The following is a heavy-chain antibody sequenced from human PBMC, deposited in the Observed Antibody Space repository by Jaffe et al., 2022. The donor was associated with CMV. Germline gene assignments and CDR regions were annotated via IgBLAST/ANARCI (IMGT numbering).Heavy chain of an antibody. CDR2: IYYSGST. J-gene: IGHJ4*02. D-gene: IGHD1-26*01. CDR3: ARDTTVGVTGFDY. V-gene: IGHV4-59*01. Sequence: QVQLQESGPGLVKPSETLSLTCTVSGGSISSYYWSWIRQPPGKGLEWIGYIYYSGSTNYNPSLKSRVTISVDTSKNQFSLKLSSVTAADTAVYYCARDTTVGVTGFDYWGQGTLVTVSS. CDR1: GGSISSYY.